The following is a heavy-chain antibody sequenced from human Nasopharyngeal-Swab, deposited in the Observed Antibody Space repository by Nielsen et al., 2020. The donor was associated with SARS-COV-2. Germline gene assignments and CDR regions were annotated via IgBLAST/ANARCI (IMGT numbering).Heavy chain of an antibody. Sequence: GVLNISRAASGFTSIIYPMRWVPHAPGKGLEWVSIISGSGDTTYYADSVNDRFTFSRHNSKNTLYLQTNSLRVEDTAVYSCAKAPDLRGLDVWGQGTTVTVSS. D-gene: IGHD3-3*01. J-gene: IGHJ6*02. V-gene: IGHV3-23*01. CDR3: AKAPDLRGLDV. CDR1: GFTSIIYP. CDR2: ISGSGDTT.